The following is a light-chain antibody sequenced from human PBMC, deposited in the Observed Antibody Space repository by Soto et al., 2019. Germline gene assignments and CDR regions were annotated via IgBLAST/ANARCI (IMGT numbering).Light chain of an antibody. CDR2: DAS. CDR1: QSVSSY. Sequence: EIVLTQSPATLSLSPGDRAPLSFRASQSVSSYLAWYQQKPGQAPRGLIYDASNRATGIPARFSGSGSGTDCTLTISSLEPEDVAVYYCQQRSNWPITLGQGTRLEIK. V-gene: IGKV3-11*01. J-gene: IGKJ5*01. CDR3: QQRSNWPIT.